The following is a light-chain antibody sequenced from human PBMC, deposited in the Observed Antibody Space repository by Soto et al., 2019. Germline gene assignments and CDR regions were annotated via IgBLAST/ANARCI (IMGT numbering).Light chain of an antibody. Sequence: ETVMTKSPATLSVSPWEIATLSCRASQSVNSNLAWYQQKLGQAPRVVIYGASTRAAGIPARFSGSGSGTEFILTISSLQSEDFAFYYCQHYNTWPWTFGQATKVDIK. CDR3: QHYNTWPWT. CDR1: QSVNSN. J-gene: IGKJ1*01. CDR2: GAS. V-gene: IGKV3-15*01.